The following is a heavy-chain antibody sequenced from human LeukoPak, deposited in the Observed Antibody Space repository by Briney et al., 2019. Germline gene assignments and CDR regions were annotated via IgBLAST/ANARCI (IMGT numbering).Heavy chain of an antibody. CDR3: AKDRGRGMITFGGVIVFDY. D-gene: IGHD3-16*02. Sequence: GGSLRLSCAASGFTFSSYAMSWVRQAPGKGLEWVSATSGSGGSTYYADSVKGRFTISRDNSKNTLYLQMNSLRAEDTAVYYCAKDRGRGMITFGGVIVFDYWGQGTLVTVSS. J-gene: IGHJ4*02. CDR2: TSGSGGST. CDR1: GFTFSSYA. V-gene: IGHV3-23*01.